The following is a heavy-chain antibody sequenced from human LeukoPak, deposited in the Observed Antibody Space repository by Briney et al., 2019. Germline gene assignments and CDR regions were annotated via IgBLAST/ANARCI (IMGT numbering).Heavy chain of an antibody. D-gene: IGHD3-22*01. CDR1: GGSFSCHY. J-gene: IGHJ6*02. CDR3: ARDEYYYDSSGYYSGYYYYGMDV. V-gene: IGHV4-34*01. CDR2: IYHSGST. Sequence: SETLSLTCAVYGGSFSCHYWSWIRQPPGKGLEWIGEIYHSGSTNYNPSLKSRVTISVDKSKNQFSLKLSSVTAADTAVYYCARDEYYYDSSGYYSGYYYYGMDVWGQGTTVTVSS.